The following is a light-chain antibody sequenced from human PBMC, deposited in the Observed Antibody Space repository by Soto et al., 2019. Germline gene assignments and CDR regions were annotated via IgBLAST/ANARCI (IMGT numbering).Light chain of an antibody. CDR1: SSNIGAGYD. J-gene: IGLJ1*01. CDR3: QSYDSSLSAYV. V-gene: IGLV1-40*01. Sequence: QSVLTQPPSVSGASGQRVTISCTGSSSNIGAGYDVHWYQQLPGTAPKLLIYGNSNRPSGVPDRFSGSKSGTSASLAITGLQAEDEADYYFQSYDSSLSAYVFGTGTKGT. CDR2: GNS.